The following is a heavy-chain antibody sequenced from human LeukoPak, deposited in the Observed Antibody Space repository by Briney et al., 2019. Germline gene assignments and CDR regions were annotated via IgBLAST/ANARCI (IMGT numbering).Heavy chain of an antibody. CDR1: GYTFTGYY. Sequence: ASVKVSCKASGYTFTGYYMHWVRQAPGQGLEWMGWINTNSGGTNYAQKFQGRVTMTRDTSISTAYMELSRLRSDDTAVYYCARDTPDFYYDYVWGSYRFDYWGQGTLVTVSS. J-gene: IGHJ4*02. V-gene: IGHV1-2*02. CDR3: ARDTPDFYYDYVWGSYRFDY. CDR2: INTNSGGT. D-gene: IGHD3-16*02.